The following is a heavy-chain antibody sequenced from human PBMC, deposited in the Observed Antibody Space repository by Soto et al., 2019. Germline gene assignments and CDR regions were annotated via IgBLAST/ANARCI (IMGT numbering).Heavy chain of an antibody. CDR1: GYSISSGYY. D-gene: IGHD3-22*01. CDR2: IYHSGST. V-gene: IGHV4-38-2*01. CDR3: ARYYYDSSGYYQGDDNWFDP. Sequence: SETLSLSCAVSGYSISSGYYWGWIRQPPGKGLEWIGSIYHSGSTYYNPSLKSRVTISVDTSKNQFSLKLSSVTAADTAVYYCARYYYDSSGYYQGDDNWFDPWGQGTLVTVSS. J-gene: IGHJ5*02.